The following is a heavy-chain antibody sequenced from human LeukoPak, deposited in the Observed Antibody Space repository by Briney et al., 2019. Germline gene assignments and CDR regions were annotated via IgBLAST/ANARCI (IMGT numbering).Heavy chain of an antibody. V-gene: IGHV4-34*01. J-gene: IGHJ4*02. CDR1: GGSFSGHY. CDR3: ARGARYLGWFVVGRPPSEYYLDN. D-gene: IGHD3-3*01. Sequence: PSETLSLTCAVYGGSFSGHYWNWLRQPPGKGLEWIGGINHDGSTNSNPSLRNRVTISVDTSKNQFSLRLTSVSAADTAVYYCARGARYLGWFVVGRPPSEYYLDNWGQGTQVTVSS. CDR2: INHDGST.